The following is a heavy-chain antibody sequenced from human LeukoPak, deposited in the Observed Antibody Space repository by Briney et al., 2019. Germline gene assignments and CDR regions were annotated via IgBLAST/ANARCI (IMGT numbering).Heavy chain of an antibody. Sequence: GTSLRLSCAASGFTFSSFAMHWVRQASGKGLEWVAVISSDGNAKYYAGSVRGRFTISRDNSKNTLSLQMNSLRAEETAVYYCAKDLFWDSSGYYYDYWGQGTLVTVSS. CDR1: GFTFSSFA. J-gene: IGHJ4*02. D-gene: IGHD3-22*01. CDR3: AKDLFWDSSGYYYDY. V-gene: IGHV3-30-3*01. CDR2: ISSDGNAK.